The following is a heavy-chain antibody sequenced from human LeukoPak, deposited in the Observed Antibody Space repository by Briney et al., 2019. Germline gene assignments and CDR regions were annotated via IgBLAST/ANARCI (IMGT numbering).Heavy chain of an antibody. J-gene: IGHJ5*02. CDR3: ARRSRSIWANWFDP. D-gene: IGHD1-26*01. CDR2: IFYSGST. CDR1: GDSISNENYY. Sequence: SETLSLTCTVSGDSISNENYYWGWIRQPPGKGLEWIGTIFYSGSTHYNPSLQSRVTISVDTSNNHFSLKLNSVTAADTAVYYCARRSRSIWANWFDPWGQGILVTVSS. V-gene: IGHV4-39*02.